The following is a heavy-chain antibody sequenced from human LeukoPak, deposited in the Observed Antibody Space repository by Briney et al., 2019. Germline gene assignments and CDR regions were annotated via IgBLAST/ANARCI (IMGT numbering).Heavy chain of an antibody. D-gene: IGHD3-3*01. CDR1: GYTFTSYD. CDR3: ARGRRITIFGVVITPFDY. Sequence: VASVKVSCKASGYTFTSYDINWVRQATGQGLEWMGWMNPNSGNTGYAQKFQGRVTMTRNTSISTAYMELSSLRSEDTAVYYCARGRRITIFGVVITPFDYWGQGTLVTVSS. J-gene: IGHJ4*02. CDR2: MNPNSGNT. V-gene: IGHV1-8*01.